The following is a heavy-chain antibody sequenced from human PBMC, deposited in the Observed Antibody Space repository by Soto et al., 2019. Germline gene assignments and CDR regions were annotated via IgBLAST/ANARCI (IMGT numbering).Heavy chain of an antibody. Sequence: EVQLLESGGGWAQPGGSLRLSCAASGFTFSSYAMSWVRQAPGKGLEWVSGISGSGGSTYYADSVKGRFTISRDNSKNTLYVQMNSLRVEDTAVYYCAKGSEAVAGTGPLDHRGQGTLVTVSS. V-gene: IGHV3-23*01. D-gene: IGHD6-19*01. CDR1: GFTFSSYA. CDR3: AKGSEAVAGTGPLDH. CDR2: ISGSGGST. J-gene: IGHJ4*02.